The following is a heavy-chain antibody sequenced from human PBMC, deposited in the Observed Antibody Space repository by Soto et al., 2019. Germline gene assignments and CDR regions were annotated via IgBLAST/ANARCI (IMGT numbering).Heavy chain of an antibody. CDR1: GGSFSGYY. CDR2: INHSGST. Sequence: SETLSLTCAVYGGSFSGYYWNWIRQPPGKGLEWIGEINHSGSTNYNPSLKSRVTISVDTSKNQFSLKLSSVTAADTAVYYCARGYGRSFDYWGQGTLVTISS. V-gene: IGHV4-34*01. CDR3: ARGYGRSFDY. D-gene: IGHD3-10*01. J-gene: IGHJ4*02.